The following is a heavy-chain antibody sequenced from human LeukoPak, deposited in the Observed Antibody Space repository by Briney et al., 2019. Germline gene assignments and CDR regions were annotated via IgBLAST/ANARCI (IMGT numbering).Heavy chain of an antibody. CDR1: GFTFSSYG. V-gene: IGHV1-2*02. CDR3: AREDSSGWYATDY. D-gene: IGHD6-19*01. J-gene: IGHJ4*02. Sequence: GGSLRLSCAASGFTFSSYGMPWVRQAPGQGLEWMGWINPNSGGTNYAQKFQGRVTMTRDTSISTAYMGLSRLRSDDTAVYYCAREDSSGWYATDYWGQGTLVTVSS. CDR2: INPNSGGT.